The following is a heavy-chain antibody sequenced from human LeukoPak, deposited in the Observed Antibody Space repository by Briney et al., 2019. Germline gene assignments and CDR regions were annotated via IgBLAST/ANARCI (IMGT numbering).Heavy chain of an antibody. V-gene: IGHV4-30-4*01. Sequence: PSETLSLTCAVYGGSFSGYYWSWIRQPPGKGLEWIGYIYYSGSTYYNSSLKSRVTISLDTSKNQFSLKLSSVTATDTAVYYCARGKYSYGYHAYWGQGTLVTVSS. D-gene: IGHD5-18*01. CDR3: ARGKYSYGYHAY. CDR2: IYYSGST. J-gene: IGHJ4*02. CDR1: GGSFSGYY.